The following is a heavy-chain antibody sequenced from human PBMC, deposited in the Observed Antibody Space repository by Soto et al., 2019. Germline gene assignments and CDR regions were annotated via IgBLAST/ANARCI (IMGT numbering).Heavy chain of an antibody. V-gene: IGHV4-61*01. CDR1: GGSVSSGSYY. D-gene: IGHD3-10*01. J-gene: IGHJ4*02. Sequence: PSETLSLTCTVSGGSVSSGSYYWSWIRQPPGKGLEWIGYIYYSGSTNYNPSLKSRATISVDTSKNQFSLKLSSVTAEDMAVYYCARDQTPSLWFGELLYFDYWGQGTLVTVSS. CDR2: IYYSGST. CDR3: ARDQTPSLWFGELLYFDY.